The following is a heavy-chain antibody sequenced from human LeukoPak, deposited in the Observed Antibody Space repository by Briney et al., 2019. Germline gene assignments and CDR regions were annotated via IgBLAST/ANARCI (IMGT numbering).Heavy chain of an antibody. V-gene: IGHV1-18*01. Sequence: ASVKVSXKASGYTFTSYGISWVRQAPGQGLEWMGWISAYNGNTNYAQKLQGRVTMTTDTSTSTAYMELRSLRSDDTAVYYCARAFSPTYYYDSSGYYLDYWGQGTLVTVSS. CDR1: GYTFTSYG. CDR2: ISAYNGNT. J-gene: IGHJ4*02. D-gene: IGHD3-22*01. CDR3: ARAFSPTYYYDSSGYYLDY.